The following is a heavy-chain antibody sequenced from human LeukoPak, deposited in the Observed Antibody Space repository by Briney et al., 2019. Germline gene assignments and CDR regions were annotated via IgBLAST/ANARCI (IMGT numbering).Heavy chain of an antibody. D-gene: IGHD6-19*01. CDR1: GFPFNSYA. CDR3: ARNSGWYRVS. J-gene: IGHJ4*02. V-gene: IGHV3-30*04. CDR2: ISYDGSESDK. Sequence: GRSLRLSCAASGFPFNSYAMHWVRQAPGKGLEWVTVISYDGSESDKYYADSVKGRFTISRDNPRNTLYLQMNSLRDEDSAVYYCARNSGWYRVSWGQGTLVSVSS.